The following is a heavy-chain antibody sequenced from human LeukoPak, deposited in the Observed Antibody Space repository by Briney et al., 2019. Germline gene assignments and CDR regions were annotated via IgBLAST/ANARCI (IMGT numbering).Heavy chain of an antibody. Sequence: PSETLSLTCTVSGGSISSYYWSWIRQPPGKGLEWIGYIYYSGSTNYNPSLKSRVTISVDTSKNQFSLKLSSVTAADTAVYYCARENSGGWSETFFDYWAREPLAPV. CDR3: ARENSGGWSETFFDY. J-gene: IGHJ4*02. V-gene: IGHV4-59*01. CDR1: GGSISSYY. CDR2: IYYSGST. D-gene: IGHD6-19*01.